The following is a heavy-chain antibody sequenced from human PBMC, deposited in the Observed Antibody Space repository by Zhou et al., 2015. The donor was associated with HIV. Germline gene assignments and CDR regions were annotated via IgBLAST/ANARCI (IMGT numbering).Heavy chain of an antibody. CDR3: ARDLTIQLWLVYGYYYYGIGR. D-gene: IGHD5-18*01. J-gene: IGHJ6*02. CDR1: GYTFTSYY. Sequence: QVQLVQSGAEVKKPGASVKVSCKASGYTFTSYYMHWVRQAPGQGLEWMGIINPSGGSTSYAQKFQGRVTMTRDTSTSTVYMELSSLRSEDTAVYYCARDLTIQLWLVYGYYYYGIGRLGPNGTDGHRLL. CDR2: INPSGGST. V-gene: IGHV1-46*01.